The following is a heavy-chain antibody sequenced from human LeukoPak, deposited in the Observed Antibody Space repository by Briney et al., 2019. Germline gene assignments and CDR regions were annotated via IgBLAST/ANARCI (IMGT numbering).Heavy chain of an antibody. J-gene: IGHJ4*02. CDR3: ARQYYDILTGPRFDY. Sequence: SETLSLTCAVYGGSFSGYYWSWIRQPPGKGLGWIGEINHSGSTNYNPSLKSRVTISVDTSKNQFSLKLSSVTAADTAVYYCARQYYDILTGPRFDYWGQGTLVTVSS. D-gene: IGHD3-9*01. CDR1: GGSFSGYY. CDR2: INHSGST. V-gene: IGHV4-34*01.